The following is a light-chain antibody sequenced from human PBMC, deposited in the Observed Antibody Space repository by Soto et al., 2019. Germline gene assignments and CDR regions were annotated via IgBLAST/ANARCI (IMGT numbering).Light chain of an antibody. CDR3: MQALQTPYT. V-gene: IGKV2-28*01. CDR2: LGS. CDR1: QRLLHSNGNTF. Sequence: IVMTQSPPSLTVTPGEPASISCRSSQRLLHSNGNTFLDWYLQKPGQSPQLLIYLGSNRASGVPDRVSGSGAGTDFTLKISRVEAEDVGVYYCMQALQTPYTFGQGTKLEIK. J-gene: IGKJ2*01.